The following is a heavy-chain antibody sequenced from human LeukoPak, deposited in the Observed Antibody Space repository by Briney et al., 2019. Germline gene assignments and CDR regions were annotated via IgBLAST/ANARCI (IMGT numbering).Heavy chain of an antibody. CDR2: IHYSGST. CDR1: GGSISSYY. J-gene: IGHJ3*02. V-gene: IGHV4-59*08. D-gene: IGHD5-12*01. Sequence: PSETLSLTCTVSGGSISSYYWGWIRQPPGKGLEYIGYIHYSGSTNYSPSLKSRVTISVDTSNKQFSLKLSSVTAADTALYYCARHESGYVAEHAFDIWGQGTMVTVSS. CDR3: ARHESGYVAEHAFDI.